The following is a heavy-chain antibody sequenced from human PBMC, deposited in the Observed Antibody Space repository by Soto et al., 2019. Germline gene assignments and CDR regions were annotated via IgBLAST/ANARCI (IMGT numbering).Heavy chain of an antibody. J-gene: IGHJ4*02. CDR2: ISSSSSYI. CDR1: GFTFSSHS. Sequence: GGSLRLSCAASGFTFSSHSMNWVRQAPGKGLEWVSSISSSSSYIYYADSVKGRFTISRDNAKNSLYLQMNSLRAEDTAVYYCARGDLLWFGELTSFDYWGQGTLVTVSS. V-gene: IGHV3-21*01. CDR3: ARGDLLWFGELTSFDY. D-gene: IGHD3-10*01.